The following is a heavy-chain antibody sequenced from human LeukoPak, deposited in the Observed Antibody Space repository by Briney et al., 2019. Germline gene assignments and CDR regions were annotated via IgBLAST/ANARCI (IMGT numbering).Heavy chain of an antibody. CDR1: GYSFTSYW. D-gene: IGHD3-3*01. V-gene: IGHV5-51*01. Sequence: GESLKISGKGSGYSFTSYWIGWVRQMPGKGLEWMGIIYPGDSDTRYSPSFQGQVTISADKSISTAYLQWSSLKASDTAMYYCARTKITIFGVVNTGFDYWGQGTLVTVSS. J-gene: IGHJ4*02. CDR2: IYPGDSDT. CDR3: ARTKITIFGVVNTGFDY.